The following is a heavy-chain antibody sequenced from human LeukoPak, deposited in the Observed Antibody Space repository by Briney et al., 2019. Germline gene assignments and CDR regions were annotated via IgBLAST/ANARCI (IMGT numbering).Heavy chain of an antibody. V-gene: IGHV1-2*06. D-gene: IGHD3-22*01. Sequence: GASVKVSCKASGYTFTSYYMHWVRQAPGQGLEWMGRINPNSGGANFAQKFQGRVTMTRDTSISTAYMELSSLRSDDTAVYYCARDQATSGFRFYYGMDVWGQGTTVTVSS. J-gene: IGHJ6*02. CDR1: GYTFTSYY. CDR2: INPNSGGA. CDR3: ARDQATSGFRFYYGMDV.